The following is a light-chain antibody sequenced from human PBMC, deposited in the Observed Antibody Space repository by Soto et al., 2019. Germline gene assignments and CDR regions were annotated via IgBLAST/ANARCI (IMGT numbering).Light chain of an antibody. CDR1: QSVSSN. CDR2: GAS. CDR3: QQYGSSPPIT. Sequence: IVMTQSPATLSVSPWERATLSCRASQSVSSNLAWYQQKPGQAPRLLIYGASTRATGIPARFSGSGSGTEFTLTISRLEPEDFAVYYCQQYGSSPPITFGQGTRLEIK. V-gene: IGKV3-15*01. J-gene: IGKJ5*01.